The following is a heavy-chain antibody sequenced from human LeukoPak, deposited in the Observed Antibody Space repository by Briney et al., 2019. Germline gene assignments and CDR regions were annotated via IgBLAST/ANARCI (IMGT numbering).Heavy chain of an antibody. J-gene: IGHJ4*02. CDR3: LGTSNSFDY. CDR2: IRYDGSNK. Sequence: GGSLRLSCAASGFTFSSYGMHWVRQTPDKGLEWVAFIRYDGSNKYYAESVKGRFTISRDNSKHTLYLQMNNLRADDTGVYYALGTSNSFDYWGQGTLVTVSS. V-gene: IGHV3-30*02. CDR1: GFTFSSYG. D-gene: IGHD1-7*01.